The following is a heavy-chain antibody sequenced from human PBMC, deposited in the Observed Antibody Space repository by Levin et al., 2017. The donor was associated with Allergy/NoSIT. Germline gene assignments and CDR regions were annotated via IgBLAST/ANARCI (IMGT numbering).Heavy chain of an antibody. CDR3: ARQLVLPYYYYYMDV. Sequence: GGSLRLSCAASGFTFSSYAMSWVRQAPGKGLEWVSAISGSGGSTYYADSVKGRFTISRDNSKNTLYLQMNSLRAEDTAVYYCARQLVLPYYYYYMDVWGKGTTVTVSS. CDR2: ISGSGGST. D-gene: IGHD6-13*01. CDR1: GFTFSSYA. V-gene: IGHV3-23*01. J-gene: IGHJ6*03.